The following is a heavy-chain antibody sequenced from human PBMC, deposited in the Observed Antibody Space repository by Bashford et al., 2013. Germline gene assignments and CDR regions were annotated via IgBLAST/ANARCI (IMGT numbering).Heavy chain of an antibody. Sequence: RLSCAASGFTFSSYAMHWVRQAPGKGLEWVALISYDGSNKYYADSVKGRFTISRDNSKNTLYLQMNSLRAEDTAVYYCARAPLYSSSWYSFDYCGQGTLVTVSS. V-gene: IGHV3-30*04. D-gene: IGHD6-13*01. CDR2: ISYDGSNK. J-gene: IGHJ4*02. CDR1: GFTFSSYA. CDR3: ARAPLYSSSWYSFDY.